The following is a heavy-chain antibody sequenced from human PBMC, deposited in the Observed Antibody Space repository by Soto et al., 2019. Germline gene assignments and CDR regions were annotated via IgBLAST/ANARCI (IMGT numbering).Heavy chain of an antibody. V-gene: IGHV1-46*01. J-gene: IGHJ4*02. CDR1: GYTFTNYY. Sequence: QVQLVQSGAEVKKPGASVKLSCKASGYTFTNYYIHWVRQAPGQGLEWMAKINPNGGSTNYAQKFQGRVTLTRDTSTSTVYMDLSSLKSEDTAVYYCARGLAAGDYWGQGTLVTVSS. CDR2: INPNGGST. D-gene: IGHD6-13*01. CDR3: ARGLAAGDY.